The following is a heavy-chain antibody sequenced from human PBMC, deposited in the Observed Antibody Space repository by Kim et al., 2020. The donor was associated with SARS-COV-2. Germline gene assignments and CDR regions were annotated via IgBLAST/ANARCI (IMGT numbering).Heavy chain of an antibody. CDR2: T. D-gene: IGHD6-19*01. J-gene: IGHJ4*02. Sequence: THYADSVKGRLTISRDNADNSLYLQMNSLRAEDTALYYCARESDVAGNDYWGQGTLVTVSS. CDR3: ARESDVAGNDY. V-gene: IGHV3-11*06.